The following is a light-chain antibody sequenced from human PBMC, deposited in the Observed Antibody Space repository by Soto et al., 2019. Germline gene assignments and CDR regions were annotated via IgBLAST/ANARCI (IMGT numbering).Light chain of an antibody. Sequence: EIVMTQSPATLSVSPGERATLSCRASQNVSRDLAWYQQRPGQAPRLLIYGASTRATGIPARFSGSGSGTEFTLTITILQSEDFAVYYCQRYNNWPPEYTFGQGTKLEIK. J-gene: IGKJ2*01. CDR1: QNVSRD. V-gene: IGKV3-15*01. CDR3: QRYNNWPPEYT. CDR2: GAS.